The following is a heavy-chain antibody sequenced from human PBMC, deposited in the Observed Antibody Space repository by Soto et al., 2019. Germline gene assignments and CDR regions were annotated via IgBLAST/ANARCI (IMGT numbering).Heavy chain of an antibody. V-gene: IGHV1-18*01. CDR2: ISAYNGNT. D-gene: IGHD3-3*01. J-gene: IGHJ3*02. Sequence: ASVKVSCKASGYTFTSYGISWVRQAPGQGLEWMGWISAYNGNTNYAQKLQGRVTMTTDTSTSTAYMELRSLRSDDTAVYYCARDFVYYDFWSGPQDAFDIWGQGTRVTVSS. CDR3: ARDFVYYDFWSGPQDAFDI. CDR1: GYTFTSYG.